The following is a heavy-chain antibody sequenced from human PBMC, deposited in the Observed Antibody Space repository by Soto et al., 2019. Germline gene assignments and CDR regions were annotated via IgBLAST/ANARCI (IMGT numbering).Heavy chain of an antibody. CDR1: GYTFTSHG. Sequence: ASVNVSCKASGYTFTSHGITWLRQAPGQGLEWMGWINPYNGNTNYAQKLQGRVTMTTDTSTSTAYMELRSLRSDDTAVFYCVRATGAFGGDFDYWGQGSLVTVS. J-gene: IGHJ4*02. D-gene: IGHD3-16*01. CDR2: INPYNGNT. V-gene: IGHV1-18*04. CDR3: VRATGAFGGDFDY.